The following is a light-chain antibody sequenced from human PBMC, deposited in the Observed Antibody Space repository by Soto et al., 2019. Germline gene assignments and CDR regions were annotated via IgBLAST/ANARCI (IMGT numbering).Light chain of an antibody. CDR3: QQSYTTLPLT. J-gene: IGKJ4*01. CDR1: QSVSTW. CDR2: KAS. Sequence: DIQMTQSPSTLSASVGDRVTITCRASQSVSTWLAWYQEKPGKAPNLLIYKASSLESGVPSRFSGSGSGTEFTLTISSLQPDDFATYYCQQSYTTLPLTFGGGTKLEIK. V-gene: IGKV1-5*03.